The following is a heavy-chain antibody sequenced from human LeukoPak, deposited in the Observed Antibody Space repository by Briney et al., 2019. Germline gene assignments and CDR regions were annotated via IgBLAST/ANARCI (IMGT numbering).Heavy chain of an antibody. CDR2: INHSGST. CDR1: GGSFSGYY. CDR3: ASTQQLAYFDY. Sequence: PSETLPLTCAVYGGSFSGYYWSWIRQPPGKGLEWIGEINHSGSTNYNPSLKSRVTISVDTSKNQFSLKLSSVTAADTAVYYCASTQQLAYFDYWGQGTLVTVSS. D-gene: IGHD6-13*01. V-gene: IGHV4-34*01. J-gene: IGHJ4*02.